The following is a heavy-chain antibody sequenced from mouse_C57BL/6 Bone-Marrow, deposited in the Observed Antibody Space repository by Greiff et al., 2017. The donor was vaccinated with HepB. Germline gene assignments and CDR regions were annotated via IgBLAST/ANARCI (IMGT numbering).Heavy chain of an antibody. CDR1: GYTFTSYW. D-gene: IGHD1-1*01. CDR2: IDPSDSYT. J-gene: IGHJ1*03. CDR3: ARYGYGSSSYWYFDV. Sequence: QVQLKQPGAELVKPGASVKLSCKASGYTFTSYWMQWVKQRPGQGLEWIGEIDPSDSYTNYNQKFKGKATLTVDTSSSTAYMQLSSLTSEDSAVYYCARYGYGSSSYWYFDVWGTGTTVTVSS. V-gene: IGHV1-50*01.